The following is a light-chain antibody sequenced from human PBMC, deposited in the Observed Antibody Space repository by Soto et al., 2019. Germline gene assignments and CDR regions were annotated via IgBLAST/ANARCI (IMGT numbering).Light chain of an antibody. Sequence: QSVVTQPACVSGSPGRSSTISCTGTGSDVGAYNYVSWFQQHPGKAPTLIISEVSNRPSGVSNRFSGSKSGNAASLTISGLQAEDAADYFCFSFTTASTHVFGTGTKVTVL. CDR1: GSDVGAYNY. CDR2: EVS. CDR3: FSFTTASTHV. J-gene: IGLJ1*01. V-gene: IGLV2-14*01.